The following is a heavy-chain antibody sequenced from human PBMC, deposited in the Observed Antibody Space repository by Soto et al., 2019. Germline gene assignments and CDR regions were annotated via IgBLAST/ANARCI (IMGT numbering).Heavy chain of an antibody. J-gene: IGHJ4*02. CDR3: ARDPWAADY. Sequence: GGSLRLSCAASGFTVSTKYMSWVRQAPGKGLEWVSVIYSGGSTFYEDSVRGRFTISRDNSKNTVNLQMNSLRAEDTAVYYCARDPWAADYWGQGTLVTVSS. D-gene: IGHD3-16*01. CDR2: IYSGGST. CDR1: GFTVSTKY. V-gene: IGHV3-66*01.